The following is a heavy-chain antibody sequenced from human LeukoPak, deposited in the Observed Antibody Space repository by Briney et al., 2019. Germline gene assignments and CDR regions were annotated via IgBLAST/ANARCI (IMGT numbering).Heavy chain of an antibody. CDR3: ARDIVVVVAAINWFDP. V-gene: IGHV4-4*07. Sequence: SETLSLTCTVSGGSISSYDWSWIRQPAGKGLEWIGRIYTSGSTNYNPSLKSRVTMSVDTSKNQFSLKLSSVTAADTAVYYCARDIVVVVAAINWFDPWGQGTLVTVSS. J-gene: IGHJ5*02. CDR1: GGSISSYD. CDR2: IYTSGST. D-gene: IGHD2-15*01.